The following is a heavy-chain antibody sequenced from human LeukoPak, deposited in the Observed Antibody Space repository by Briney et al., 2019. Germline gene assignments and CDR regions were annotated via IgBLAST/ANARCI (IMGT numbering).Heavy chain of an antibody. J-gene: IGHJ4*02. CDR3: ARGWSTVLLWFGELLPIPYFDY. CDR2: INHSGST. V-gene: IGHV4-34*01. D-gene: IGHD3-10*01. Sequence: PSETLSLTCAVYGGSFSGYYWSWIRQPPGKGLEWIGEINHSGSTNYNPSLKSRVTISVDTSKNQLSLKLSSVTAADTAVYYCARGWSTVLLWFGELLPIPYFDYWGEGTLVTVSS. CDR1: GGSFSGYY.